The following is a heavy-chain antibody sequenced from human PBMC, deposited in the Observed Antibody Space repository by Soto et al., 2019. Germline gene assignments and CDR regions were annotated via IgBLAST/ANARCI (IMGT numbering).Heavy chain of an antibody. CDR1: GFSFSDYS. CDR3: ARDLFTDNWNDAFDI. J-gene: IGHJ3*02. CDR2: ISSSGSTI. Sequence: QVQLVESGGGLVKPGGSLRLSCAASGFSFSDYSMSWIRQAPGKGLEWVSYISSSGSTIYYADSVKGRFTISRDNAKNSLYLQMNSLRAEDTAVYYCARDLFTDNWNDAFDIWGQGTMVTVSS. V-gene: IGHV3-11*01. D-gene: IGHD1-20*01.